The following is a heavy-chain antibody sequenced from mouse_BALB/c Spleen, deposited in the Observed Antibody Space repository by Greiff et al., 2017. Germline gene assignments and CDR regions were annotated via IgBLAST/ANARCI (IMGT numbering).Heavy chain of an antibody. CDR1: GYTFTDYN. CDR3: ARMGNYFDY. V-gene: IGHV1S29*02. CDR2: IYPYNGGT. Sequence: EVQLKQSGPELVKPGASVKISCKASGYTFTDYNMHWVKQSHGKSLEWIGYIYPYNGGTGYNQKFKSKATLTVDNSSSTAYMELRSLTSEDSAVYYCARMGNYFDYWGQGTTLTVSS. J-gene: IGHJ2*01. D-gene: IGHD4-1*01.